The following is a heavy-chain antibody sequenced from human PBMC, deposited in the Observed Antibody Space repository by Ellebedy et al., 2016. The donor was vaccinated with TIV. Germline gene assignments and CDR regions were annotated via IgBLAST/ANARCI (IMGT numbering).Heavy chain of an antibody. CDR2: IYSSGST. Sequence: MPSETLSLTCTVSGAPLSTAYWNWIRQPPGKGLEWLGYIYSSGSTDYKPSLKTRVTISVDTSKNHFSLNLKSVTAADTAVYFCSGAYGRATPRSWGQGTLVTVSS. J-gene: IGHJ5*02. CDR3: SGAYGRATPRS. CDR1: GAPLSTAY. D-gene: IGHD3-10*01. V-gene: IGHV4-59*13.